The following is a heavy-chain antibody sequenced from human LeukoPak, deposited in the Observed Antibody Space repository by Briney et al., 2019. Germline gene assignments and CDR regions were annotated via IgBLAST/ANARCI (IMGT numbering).Heavy chain of an antibody. CDR3: ARELAYCSGGSCYYNWFDP. V-gene: IGHV4-59*01. J-gene: IGHJ5*02. Sequence: PSETLSLTCTVSGGSISSYYWSWIRQPPGKELEWIGYIYYSGSTNYNPSLKSRVTISVDTSKNQFSLKLSSVTAADTAVYYCARELAYCSGGSCYYNWFDPWGQETLVTVSS. CDR1: GGSISSYY. D-gene: IGHD2-15*01. CDR2: IYYSGST.